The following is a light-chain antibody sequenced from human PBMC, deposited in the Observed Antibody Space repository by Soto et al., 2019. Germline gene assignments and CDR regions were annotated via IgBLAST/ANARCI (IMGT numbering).Light chain of an antibody. Sequence: VQTQSRDPLSSSAGERTTLSYGACHRVNTYLAWYQQRPGQAPRLLIYDASTRATGIPVRFSVRGPGSDFTLSLDGQELEDFAGYYCQQYGYSPITFGQGTRLEIK. J-gene: IGKJ5*01. CDR3: QQYGYSPIT. V-gene: IGKV3-20*01. CDR2: DAS. CDR1: HRVNTY.